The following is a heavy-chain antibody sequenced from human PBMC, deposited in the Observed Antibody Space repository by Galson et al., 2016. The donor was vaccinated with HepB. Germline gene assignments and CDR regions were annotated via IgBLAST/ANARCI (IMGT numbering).Heavy chain of an antibody. Sequence: SLRLSCATSTFTFSDYSMSWIRQAPGKGLEWVSYISAGGGNIFYADSVKGRFTISRDNARKSLHLQMNSLRADDTAIYYCARARWWELRRSAFDIWGQGTVVTVSS. CDR3: ARARWWELRRSAFDI. CDR1: TFTFSDYS. J-gene: IGHJ3*02. V-gene: IGHV3-11*04. D-gene: IGHD1-26*01. CDR2: ISAGGGNI.